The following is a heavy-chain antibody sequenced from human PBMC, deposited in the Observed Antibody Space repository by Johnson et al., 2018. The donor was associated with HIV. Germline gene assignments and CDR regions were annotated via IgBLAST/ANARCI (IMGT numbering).Heavy chain of an antibody. Sequence: HLVESGGGLVQPGRSLRLSCAASGFTFDDYAMHWVRQAPGKGLEWVSGISWNSGSIGYADSVKGRFTISRDNAKNSLYLQMNSLRAEDTAVYYCARDDTMMHGFDIWGQGTMVTVSS. D-gene: IGHD3-22*01. J-gene: IGHJ3*02. CDR2: ISWNSGSI. CDR1: GFTFDDYA. V-gene: IGHV3-9*01. CDR3: ARDDTMMHGFDI.